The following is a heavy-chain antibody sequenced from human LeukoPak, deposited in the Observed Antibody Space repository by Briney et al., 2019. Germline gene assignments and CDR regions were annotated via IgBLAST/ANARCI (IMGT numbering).Heavy chain of an antibody. Sequence: GESLKISCKGSGYCFTSYWISWVRQMPGKGLEWMGRIDPSDSYTNYSPSFQGHVTISADKSISTAYLQWSSLKASDTAMYYCARLPVGVAAAASSGDGMDVWGKGTTVTVSS. CDR3: ARLPVGVAAAASSGDGMDV. D-gene: IGHD6-13*01. J-gene: IGHJ6*04. V-gene: IGHV5-10-1*01. CDR1: GYCFTSYW. CDR2: IDPSDSYT.